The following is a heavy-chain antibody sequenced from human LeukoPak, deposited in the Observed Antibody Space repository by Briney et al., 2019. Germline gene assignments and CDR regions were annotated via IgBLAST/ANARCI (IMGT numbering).Heavy chain of an antibody. CDR1: GFTFSSYG. V-gene: IGHV3-33*01. CDR2: IWYDGSNK. Sequence: GGSLRLSCAASGFTFSSYGMHWVRQAPGKGLEWVAVIWYDGSNKYYADSVKGRFTISRDNSKNTLYLQMNSLRAEDTAVYYCARGETYYYDSSGYYLDYWGQGTLVTVSS. D-gene: IGHD3-22*01. CDR3: ARGETYYYDSSGYYLDY. J-gene: IGHJ4*02.